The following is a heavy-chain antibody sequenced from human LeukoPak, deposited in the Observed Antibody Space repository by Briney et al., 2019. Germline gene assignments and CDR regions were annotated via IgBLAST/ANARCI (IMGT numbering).Heavy chain of an antibody. CDR2: ISSSSSYI. Sequence: TGGSLRLSCAASGFTFSSYSMNWVRQAPGKGLEWVSSISSSSSYIYYADSVKGQFTISRDNAKNSLYLQMNSLRAEDTAVYYCARDAPQVPAAGVLASWGQGTLVTVSS. V-gene: IGHV3-21*01. CDR1: GFTFSSYS. J-gene: IGHJ5*02. D-gene: IGHD6-13*01. CDR3: ARDAPQVPAAGVLAS.